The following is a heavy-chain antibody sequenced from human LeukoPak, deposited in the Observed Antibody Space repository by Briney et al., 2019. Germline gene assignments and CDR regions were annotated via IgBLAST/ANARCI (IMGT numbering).Heavy chain of an antibody. CDR1: GFTFSNYN. D-gene: IGHD6-6*01. Sequence: GGSLRLSCAASGFTFSNYNMNWVRQAPGKGLEWVSYISSSSNTIYYADSVKGRFTISRDNAKNSLYLQMNSLRAEDTALYYCAKDWGSASIAQPVWFDPWGQGTLVTVSS. CDR2: ISSSSNTI. CDR3: AKDWGSASIAQPVWFDP. V-gene: IGHV3-48*01. J-gene: IGHJ5*02.